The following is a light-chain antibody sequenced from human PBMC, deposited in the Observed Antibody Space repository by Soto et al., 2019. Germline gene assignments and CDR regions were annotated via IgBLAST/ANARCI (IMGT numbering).Light chain of an antibody. Sequence: QSALTQPASVSGSPGQSITISCTGTSSDVGGYNYVSWYQHHPGKAPKLMICEVSNRPAGVSNRFYGSTSCNTAYLTISGLQAEDEDDYYCRSYTSGISAGVISGGTKVT. J-gene: IGLJ3*02. CDR2: EVS. CDR1: SSDVGGYNY. V-gene: IGLV2-14*01. CDR3: RSYTSGISAGV.